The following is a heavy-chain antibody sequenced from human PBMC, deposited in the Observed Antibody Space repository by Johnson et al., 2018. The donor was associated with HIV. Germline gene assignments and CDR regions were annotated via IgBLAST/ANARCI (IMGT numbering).Heavy chain of an antibody. Sequence: QMQLVESGGGVVQPGRSLRLSCAASGFTFSSYGMHWVRQAPGKGLEWVAVISYDGSNKYYAAAVKRLSTISRDNSKNTLYLQINSLRAEDTAVYYCARDRGGGSYHDAFDIWGQGTMVTVSS. CDR3: ARDRGGGSYHDAFDI. CDR2: ISYDGSNK. D-gene: IGHD1-26*01. V-gene: IGHV3-30*03. CDR1: GFTFSSYG. J-gene: IGHJ3*02.